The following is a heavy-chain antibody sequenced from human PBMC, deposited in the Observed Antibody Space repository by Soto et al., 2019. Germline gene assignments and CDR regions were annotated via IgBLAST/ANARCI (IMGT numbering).Heavy chain of an antibody. V-gene: IGHV5-51*01. J-gene: IGHJ6*03. CDR1: GYSFTSYW. CDR2: IYPGDSDT. CDR3: ARVTEYCSSTSCYASDYYYYYMDV. D-gene: IGHD2-2*01. Sequence: GESLKISCKGSGYSFTSYWIGWVRQMPGKDIEWMGIIYPGDSDTRYSPSFQGQVTISADKSICTAYLQWSSLKVSDTAMYYCARVTEYCSSTSCYASDYYYYYMDVWGKGTTVTVSS.